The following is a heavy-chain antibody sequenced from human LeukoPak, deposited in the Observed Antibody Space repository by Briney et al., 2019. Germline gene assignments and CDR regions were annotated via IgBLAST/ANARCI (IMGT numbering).Heavy chain of an antibody. CDR3: ASQLEVNAFDI. CDR2: INPNSGGT. CDR1: GGTFSSYA. D-gene: IGHD1-1*01. V-gene: IGHV1-2*06. J-gene: IGHJ3*02. Sequence: ASVKVSCKASGGTFSSYAISWVRQAPGQGLEWMGRINPNSGGTNYAQKFQGRVTMTRDTSISTAYMELSRLRPDDTAVYYCASQLEVNAFDIWGQGTMVTVSS.